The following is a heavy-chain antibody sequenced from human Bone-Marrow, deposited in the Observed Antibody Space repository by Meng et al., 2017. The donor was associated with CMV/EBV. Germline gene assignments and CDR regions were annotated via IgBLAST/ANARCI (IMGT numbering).Heavy chain of an antibody. D-gene: IGHD3-9*01. J-gene: IGHJ4*02. CDR2: IYYSGSN. CDR1: GGSISSGGYY. Sequence: GGSISSGGYYWSWMRQHPGQGLEWIGYIYYSGSNYYNPSLKNRVTISVDATKTRFSLKLSSVMAADTAVYYYATGGHYAMLTDYPDYWGQGTLVTVSS. CDR3: ATGGHYAMLTDYPDY. V-gene: IGHV4-31*02.